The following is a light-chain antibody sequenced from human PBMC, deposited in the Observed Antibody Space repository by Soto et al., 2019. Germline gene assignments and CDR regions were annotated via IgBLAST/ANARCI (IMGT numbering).Light chain of an antibody. Sequence: EIVLTQSPGNVSLSPGEGATLSGRASQSVPSSYLAWYQQKPGQAPRRLIYGASRRATGIPARFSGSGSGTEFPRTITRLEPGEYAVYYCQQNGSSPELTFGGGTKVESK. CDR3: QQNGSSPELT. V-gene: IGKV3-20*01. CDR1: QSVPSSY. J-gene: IGKJ4*01. CDR2: GAS.